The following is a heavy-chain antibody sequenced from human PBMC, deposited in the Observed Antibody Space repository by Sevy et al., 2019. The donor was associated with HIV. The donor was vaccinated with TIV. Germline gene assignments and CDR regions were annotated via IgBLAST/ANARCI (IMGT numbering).Heavy chain of an antibody. D-gene: IGHD1-7*01. CDR3: ARDKGEGPWNYGAFDI. Sequence: GGSLRLSCAASGFTFSSYGMHWVRHAPGKGLEWVAVIWYDGSNKYYADSVKGRFTISRDNSKNTLYLQMNSLRAEDTAVYYCARDKGEGPWNYGAFDIWGQGTMVTVSS. V-gene: IGHV3-33*01. CDR2: IWYDGSNK. CDR1: GFTFSSYG. J-gene: IGHJ3*02.